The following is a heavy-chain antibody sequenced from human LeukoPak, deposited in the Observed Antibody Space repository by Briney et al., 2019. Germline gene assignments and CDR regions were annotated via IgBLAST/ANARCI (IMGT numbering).Heavy chain of an antibody. CDR3: ARGLLGFMRSDYSNYWDNWFDP. CDR2: MNPNSGNT. Sequence: ASVKVSCKASGYTFTTFDINWVRQATGQGLEWMGWMNPNSGNTGYAQRFQGRVTMTRNTSISTAYMELSSLRSEDTAVYYCARGLLGFMRSDYSNYWDNWFDPWGQGTLVAVSS. D-gene: IGHD4-11*01. CDR1: GYTFTTFD. V-gene: IGHV1-8*02. J-gene: IGHJ5*02.